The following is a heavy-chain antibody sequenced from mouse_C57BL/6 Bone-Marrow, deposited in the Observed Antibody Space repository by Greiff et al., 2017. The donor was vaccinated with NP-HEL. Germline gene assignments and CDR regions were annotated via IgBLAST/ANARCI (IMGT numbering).Heavy chain of an antibody. Sequence: VQLKESGPGLVKPSQSLSLTCSVTGYSITSGYYWNWIRQFPGNKLEWMGYISYDGSNNYNPSLKNRISITRDTSKNQFFLKLNSVTTEDTATYYCARDAVVAEGYAMDYWGQGTSVTVSS. V-gene: IGHV3-6*01. J-gene: IGHJ4*01. D-gene: IGHD1-1*01. CDR2: ISYDGSN. CDR1: GYSITSGYY. CDR3: ARDAVVAEGYAMDY.